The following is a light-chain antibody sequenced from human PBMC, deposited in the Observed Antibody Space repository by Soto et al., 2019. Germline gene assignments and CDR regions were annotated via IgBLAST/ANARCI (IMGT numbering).Light chain of an antibody. CDR2: GAS. J-gene: IGKJ2*01. CDR3: QQYNNFPPYT. Sequence: EIILTQSPASLSVSPGERATLSCRASQSVNNNLAWYQQKPGQAPRLLIYGASTRATGIPGRFRGSGSGTELTLTITTLQSEDFAVYSCQQYNNFPPYTFGQGTKLESK. V-gene: IGKV3-15*01. CDR1: QSVNNN.